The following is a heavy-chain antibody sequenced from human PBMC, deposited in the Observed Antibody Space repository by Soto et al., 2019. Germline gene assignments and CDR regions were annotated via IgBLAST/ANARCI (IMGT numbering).Heavy chain of an antibody. CDR1: GFSFTGYY. CDR2: INAHSGGT. Sequence: ASVKVSCKASGFSFTGYYIHWLRQAPGQGLEWMGWINAHSGGTEYAQKFQGRVTLTRDTSIATAYMELSRLRSDGTAVYYCARDVAAAGQYYYYYYGMDVWGQGTTVTVSS. J-gene: IGHJ6*02. D-gene: IGHD6-13*01. CDR3: ARDVAAAGQYYYYYYGMDV. V-gene: IGHV1-2*02.